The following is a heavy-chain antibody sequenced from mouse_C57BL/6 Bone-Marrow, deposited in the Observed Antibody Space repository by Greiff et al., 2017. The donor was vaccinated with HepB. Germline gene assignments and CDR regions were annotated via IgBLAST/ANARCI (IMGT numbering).Heavy chain of an antibody. V-gene: IGHV1-55*01. CDR2: IYPGSGST. J-gene: IGHJ2*01. D-gene: IGHD1-1*01. Sequence: QVQLQQPGAELVKPGASVKMSCKASGYTFTSYWITWVKQRPGQGLEWIGDIYPGSGSTNYNEKFKSKATLTVDTSSSTAYMQLSSLTSEDAAVYYCARRYYGRAPHFDYWGQGTTLTVSS. CDR3: ARRYYGRAPHFDY. CDR1: GYTFTSYW.